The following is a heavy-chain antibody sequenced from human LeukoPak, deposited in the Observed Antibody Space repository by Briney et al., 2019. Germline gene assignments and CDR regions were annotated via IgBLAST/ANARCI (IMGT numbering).Heavy chain of an antibody. CDR1: GFTFTSYG. V-gene: IGHV1-18*01. D-gene: IGHD5-12*01. CDR2: ISAYNGNT. J-gene: IGHJ4*02. CDR3: ATNQYGGYTLGDY. Sequence: GASVKVSCRTSGFTFTSYGISWVRQAPGQGLEWMGWISAYNGNTNYAQKLQGRVTMTTDTSTSTAYMELRSLRSDDTAVYYCATNQYGGYTLGDYWGQGTLVSVSS.